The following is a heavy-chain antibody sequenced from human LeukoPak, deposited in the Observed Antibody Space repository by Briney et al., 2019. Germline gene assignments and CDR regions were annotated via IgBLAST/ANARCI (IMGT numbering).Heavy chain of an antibody. V-gene: IGHV4-30-2*01. CDR1: GVSISSGGYY. J-gene: IGHJ5*02. D-gene: IGHD6-6*01. Sequence: PSETLSLTCTVSGVSISSGGYYWSWIRQPPGKGLEWIGYIYHSGGTYYSPSLKSRVTISVDRSKNQFSLKLSSVTAADTAVYYCARWDSGSSGSWFDPWGQGTLVTVSS. CDR3: ARWDSGSSGSWFDP. CDR2: IYHSGGT.